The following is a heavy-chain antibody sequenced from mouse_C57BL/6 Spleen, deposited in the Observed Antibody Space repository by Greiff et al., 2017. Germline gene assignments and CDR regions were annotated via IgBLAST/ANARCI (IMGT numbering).Heavy chain of an antibody. Sequence: EVQLVESGPGLVKPSQSLSLTCSVTGYSITSGYYWNWIRQFPGNKLEWMGYISYDGSNNYNPSLKNRISITRDTSKNQFFLKLNSVTTEDTATYYCARGEGSTLFAYWGQGTLVTVSA. CDR3: ARGEGSTLFAY. D-gene: IGHD1-1*01. J-gene: IGHJ3*01. CDR2: ISYDGSN. V-gene: IGHV3-6*01. CDR1: GYSITSGYY.